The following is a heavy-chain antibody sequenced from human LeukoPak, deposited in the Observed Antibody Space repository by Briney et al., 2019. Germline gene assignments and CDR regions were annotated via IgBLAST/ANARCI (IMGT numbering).Heavy chain of an antibody. CDR3: ARVDSSSWYVWFDP. D-gene: IGHD6-13*01. V-gene: IGHV1-2*02. Sequence: ASVKVSCKASGYTFTGYYMHWVRQAPGQGLEWMGWINPNSGGTNYAQKFQGRVTMTRDTSISTAYMELSRLRSDDTAVYYCARVDSSSWYVWFDPWGQGTLVTVSS. CDR2: INPNSGGT. CDR1: GYTFTGYY. J-gene: IGHJ5*02.